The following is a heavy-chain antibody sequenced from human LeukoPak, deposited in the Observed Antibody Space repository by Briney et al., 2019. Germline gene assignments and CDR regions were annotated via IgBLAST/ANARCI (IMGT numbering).Heavy chain of an antibody. CDR1: GYTFTGYY. CDR2: INPNSGGT. J-gene: IGHJ3*02. V-gene: IGHV1-2*02. D-gene: IGHD1-26*01. CDR3: ERVGFYSGSYSTAFDI. Sequence: ASVKVSCKASGYTFTGYYMHWVRQAPGQGLEWMGWINPNSGGTNYAQKFQGRVTMTRDTSISTASMELSRLRSGDTAVYYCERVGFYSGSYSTAFDIWGQGTMVTVSS.